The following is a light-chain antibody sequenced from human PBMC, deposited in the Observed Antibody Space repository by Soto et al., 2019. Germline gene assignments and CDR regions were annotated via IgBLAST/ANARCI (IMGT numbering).Light chain of an antibody. Sequence: QSALTQPPSASGSLGQSVTISCTGTSSDVGGYNYVSWYQQHPGRAPKLMIYEVSKRPSGVPDRFSGSKSGNTASLTVSGLQTEDEADYYCSSYAGSNNQVFGTGTKLTVL. CDR2: EVS. CDR1: SSDVGGYNY. V-gene: IGLV2-8*01. J-gene: IGLJ1*01. CDR3: SSYAGSNNQV.